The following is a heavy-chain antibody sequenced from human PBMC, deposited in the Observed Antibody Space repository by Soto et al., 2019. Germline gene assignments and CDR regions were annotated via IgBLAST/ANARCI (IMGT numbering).Heavy chain of an antibody. CDR1: GLTFSSYG. CDR3: ARESHLGYWDY. Sequence: QVQLVESGGGVVQPGRSLRLSCAASGLTFSSYGMHWVRQAPGKGLGWVAVIWYDGSNKYYADSVKGRFTISRDNPKSTLYLQMNSMSAEDTAMYYWARESHLGYWDYWGQRTLVTVSS. V-gene: IGHV3-33*01. J-gene: IGHJ4*02. D-gene: IGHD2-15*01. CDR2: IWYDGSNK.